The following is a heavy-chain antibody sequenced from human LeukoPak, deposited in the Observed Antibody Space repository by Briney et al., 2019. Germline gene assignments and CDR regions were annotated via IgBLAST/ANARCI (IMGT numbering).Heavy chain of an antibody. J-gene: IGHJ3*02. CDR1: GYTLTELS. Sequence: ASVKVSCKVSGYTLTELSMHWVRQAPGKGLEWMGGFDPEDGETIYAQKFQGRVTMTEDTSTDTAYMELSSLRSEDTAVYYCATQKGGEVVVIPNDAFDIWGQGTVVTVSS. CDR3: ATQKGGEVVVIPNDAFDI. D-gene: IGHD2-15*01. CDR2: FDPEDGET. V-gene: IGHV1-24*01.